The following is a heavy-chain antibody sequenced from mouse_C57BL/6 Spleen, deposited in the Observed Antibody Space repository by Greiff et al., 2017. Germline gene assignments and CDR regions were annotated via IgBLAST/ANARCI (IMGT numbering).Heavy chain of an antibody. CDR2: IHPNSGST. J-gene: IGHJ2*01. D-gene: IGHD2-4*01. CDR3: ARGDDHDAGNY. V-gene: IGHV1-64*01. Sequence: QVQLQQPGAELVKPGASVTLSCKASGYTFTSYWMHWVKQRPGQGLEWIGMIHPNSGSTNYNEKFKSKATLTVDKSSSTAYMQLSSLTSEDSAVYYCARGDDHDAGNYWGQGTTLTVSS. CDR1: GYTFTSYW.